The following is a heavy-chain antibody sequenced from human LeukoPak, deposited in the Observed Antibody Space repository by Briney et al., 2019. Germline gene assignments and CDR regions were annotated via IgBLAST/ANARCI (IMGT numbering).Heavy chain of an antibody. V-gene: IGHV1-2*02. J-gene: IGHJ4*02. CDR1: GYTFTGYY. CDR2: INPNSGGT. D-gene: IGHD6-19*01. CDR3: ARDGYSSGWHVSMMVY. Sequence: ASVKVSCKASGYTFTGYYMHWVRQAPGQGLEWMGWINPNSGGTNYAQKFQGRVTMTRDTSISTAYMELSRLRCDDTAVYYCARDGYSSGWHVSMMVYWGQGTLVTVSS.